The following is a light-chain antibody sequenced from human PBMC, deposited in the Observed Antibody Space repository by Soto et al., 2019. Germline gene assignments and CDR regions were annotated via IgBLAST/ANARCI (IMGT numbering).Light chain of an antibody. Sequence: DIQMTQSPSSVSASVGDRVTITCRASQGISSRLAWYQQKPGKAPKLLIYDASSLESGVPSRFSGSGSGTEFTLTISSLQPDDFATDYCQQYNSYSPTWTFGQGTKVDIK. CDR2: DAS. CDR1: QGISSR. CDR3: QQYNSYSPTWT. V-gene: IGKV1-5*01. J-gene: IGKJ1*01.